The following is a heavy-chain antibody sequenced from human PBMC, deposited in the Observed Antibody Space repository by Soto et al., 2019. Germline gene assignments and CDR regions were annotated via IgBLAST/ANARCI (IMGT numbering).Heavy chain of an antibody. V-gene: IGHV3-74*01. J-gene: IGHJ4*02. CDR1: GFTVSGYW. CDR2: INSDGSYT. Sequence: EVQLVESGGGLVQPGGSLRLSCAASGFTVSGYWMHWVRQAPGKGLTWVSRINSDGSYTSSADSVKGRFTISKDNARKNPYPQINSLRIEDTAVFYITRAIDAMIPTAYWGQGTLVTVSS. D-gene: IGHD3-22*01. CDR3: TRAIDAMIPTAY.